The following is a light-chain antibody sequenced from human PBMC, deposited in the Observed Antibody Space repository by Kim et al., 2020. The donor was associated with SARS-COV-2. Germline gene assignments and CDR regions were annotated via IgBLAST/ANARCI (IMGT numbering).Light chain of an antibody. Sequence: QPVLTQSPSASASLGASVKLTCTLSSGHSNYAITWHQQQTEKGPRYLMKLNSDGSHNKGDGIPDRFSGSSSGAERYLTISSLQSEDEADYYCQSWATGIQVFGGGTKLTVL. CDR3: QSWATGIQV. V-gene: IGLV4-69*01. J-gene: IGLJ3*02. CDR1: SGHSNYA. CDR2: LNSDGSH.